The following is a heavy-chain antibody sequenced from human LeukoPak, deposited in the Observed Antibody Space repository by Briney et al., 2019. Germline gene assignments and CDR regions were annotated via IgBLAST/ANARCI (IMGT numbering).Heavy chain of an antibody. CDR3: ASGGKGLQLIGSFYDY. CDR1: GYIFTDYY. D-gene: IGHD1-1*01. V-gene: IGHV1-2*02. J-gene: IGHJ4*02. CDR2: INPNVGI. Sequence: ASVKVSCKASGYIFTDYYIHWVRQAPGQGLEWMGWINPNVGIDYAQKFRDRVTLTRDTSITTAYMELSSLRSDDTAVYFCASGGKGLQLIGSFYDYWGQGTLVTVPS.